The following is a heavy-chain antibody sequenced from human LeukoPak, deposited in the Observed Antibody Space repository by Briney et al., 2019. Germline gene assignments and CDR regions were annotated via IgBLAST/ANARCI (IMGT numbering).Heavy chain of an antibody. CDR3: ARGPLRTDVY. D-gene: IGHD2-8*01. J-gene: IGHJ4*02. CDR1: GFTFSNFW. V-gene: IGHV3-7*05. CDR2: INQDGSEK. Sequence: GGSLRLSCAASGFTFSNFWMNWVRQAPRKGLEWVANINQDGSEKYYVDSVKGRFTISRDNAKNSLYLQMNSLRAEDTAVYYCARGPLRTDVYWGQGTLVTVSS.